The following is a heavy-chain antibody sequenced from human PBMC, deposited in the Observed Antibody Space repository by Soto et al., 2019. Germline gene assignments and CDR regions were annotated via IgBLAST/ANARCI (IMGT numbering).Heavy chain of an antibody. J-gene: IGHJ6*02. D-gene: IGHD3-10*01. V-gene: IGHV5-51*01. CDR1: GYSFASYW. CDR3: ARPRSGSYRLDYYGMDV. Sequence: GESLKISCKGSGYSFASYWIAWVRQMPGKGLEWMGIIYPGDSDSRYSPSFQGQVTISADKSISTAHLQWNSLKASDTAIYYCARPRSGSYRLDYYGMDVWGQGTTVTVSS. CDR2: IYPGDSDS.